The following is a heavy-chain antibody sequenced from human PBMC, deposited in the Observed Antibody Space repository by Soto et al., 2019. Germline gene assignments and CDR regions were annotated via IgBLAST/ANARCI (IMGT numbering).Heavy chain of an antibody. CDR3: ARTGGPYSSSYYWFDP. Sequence: WASVKVSCKASGYKFTTYFIHWVRQAPGQGLEWMGGIIPMFTTVNYAQKFQGRVTITADESTSTAYMELSSLRSEDTAVYYCARTGGPYSSSYYWFDPWGQGTLVTVSS. J-gene: IGHJ5*02. D-gene: IGHD6-13*01. V-gene: IGHV1-69*13. CDR1: GYKFTTYF. CDR2: IIPMFTTV.